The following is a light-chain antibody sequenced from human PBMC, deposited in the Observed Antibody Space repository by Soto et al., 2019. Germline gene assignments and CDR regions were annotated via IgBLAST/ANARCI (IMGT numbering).Light chain of an antibody. CDR3: SSYTSISTRV. CDR2: DVS. V-gene: IGLV2-14*01. CDR1: SSDVGG. J-gene: IGLJ1*01. Sequence: QSALTQPASVSGSPGQSITISCTGTSSDVGGVSWYQQHPGKAPKLMIYDVSNRPSGVSNRFSGSKSGNTASLTISGLQADDEADYYCSSYTSISTRVFGTGTKLTVL.